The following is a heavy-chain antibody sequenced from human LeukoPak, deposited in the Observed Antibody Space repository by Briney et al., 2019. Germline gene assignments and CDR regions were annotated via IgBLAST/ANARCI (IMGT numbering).Heavy chain of an antibody. CDR1: GGSISSYY. Sequence: SETLSLTCTVSGGSISSYYWSRIRQPPGKGLEWIGYIYYSGSTNYNPSLKSRVTISVDTSKNQFSLKLSSGTAADTAVYYCARESLVKHAFDIWGQGTMVTVSS. CDR2: IYYSGST. CDR3: ARESLVKHAFDI. J-gene: IGHJ3*02. V-gene: IGHV4-59*01. D-gene: IGHD2-21*01.